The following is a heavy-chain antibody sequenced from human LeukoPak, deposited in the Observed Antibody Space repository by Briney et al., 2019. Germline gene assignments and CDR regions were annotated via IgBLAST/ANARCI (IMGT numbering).Heavy chain of an antibody. J-gene: IGHJ4*02. Sequence: GGSLRLSCAASGFSFSTYSMSWVRQAPGKGLEWVSVISDTGATTFYADSVKGRFTISRDNSKNTLYLQMNSLRAEDTAVYYCAKDRRYDILTGYYANDYWGQGTLVTVSS. CDR3: AKDRRYDILTGYYANDY. D-gene: IGHD3-9*01. CDR1: GFSFSTYS. V-gene: IGHV3-23*01. CDR2: ISDTGATT.